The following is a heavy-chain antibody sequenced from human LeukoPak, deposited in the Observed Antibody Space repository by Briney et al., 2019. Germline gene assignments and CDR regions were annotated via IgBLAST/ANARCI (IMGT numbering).Heavy chain of an antibody. CDR2: IIPILDIA. CDR3: ARDWSLDTSGPFAY. CDR1: GYTFTGYD. D-gene: IGHD3-22*01. J-gene: IGHJ4*02. Sequence: ASVKVSCKTSGYTFTGYDINWVRQAPGQGLEWMGGIIPILDIANSAQKFQGRVTITADKSTSTAYMELSSLRSEDTALYYCARDWSLDTSGPFAYWGQGTLVTVSS. V-gene: IGHV1-69*10.